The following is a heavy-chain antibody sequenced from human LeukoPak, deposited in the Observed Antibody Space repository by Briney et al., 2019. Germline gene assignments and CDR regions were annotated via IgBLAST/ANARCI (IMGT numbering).Heavy chain of an antibody. CDR1: GGSISSGDYY. Sequence: SQTLSLTCTVSGGSISSGDYYWSWIRQPTGKGLEWIGYIYYSGSTYYNPSLKSRVTISVDTSKNQFSLKLSSVTAADTAVYYCARVVPAAEYYFAYWGQGTLVTVSS. D-gene: IGHD2-2*01. V-gene: IGHV4-30-4*01. J-gene: IGHJ4*02. CDR2: IYYSGST. CDR3: ARVVPAAEYYFAY.